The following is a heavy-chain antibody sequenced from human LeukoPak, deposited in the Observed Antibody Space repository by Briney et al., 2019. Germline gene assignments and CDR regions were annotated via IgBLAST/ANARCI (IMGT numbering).Heavy chain of an antibody. D-gene: IGHD6-19*01. Sequence: SETLSLTCSVSGGSISSYYWSWIRQPPGKGLDWIGYIYYSGNINYKSPLKSRVTISGDTSKNQFSLKLSSVTAADTAVYYCLGAVAGFDYWGQGTLVTVSS. CDR1: GGSISSYY. CDR3: LGAVAGFDY. V-gene: IGHV4-59*12. CDR2: IYYSGNI. J-gene: IGHJ4*02.